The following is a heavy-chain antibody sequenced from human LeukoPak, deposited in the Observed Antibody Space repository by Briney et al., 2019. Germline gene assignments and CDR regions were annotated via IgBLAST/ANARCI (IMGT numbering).Heavy chain of an antibody. J-gene: IGHJ6*02. CDR2: ISSSGSTI. D-gene: IGHD6-13*01. Sequence: PGGSLRLSCAASGFTFSDYYMSWIRQAPGKGLGWVSYISSSGSTIYYADSVKGRFTISRDNAKNSLYLQMNSLRAEDTAVYCCARGEQQLVYYYYYGMDVWGQGTTVTVSS. V-gene: IGHV3-11*01. CDR1: GFTFSDYY. CDR3: ARGEQQLVYYYYYGMDV.